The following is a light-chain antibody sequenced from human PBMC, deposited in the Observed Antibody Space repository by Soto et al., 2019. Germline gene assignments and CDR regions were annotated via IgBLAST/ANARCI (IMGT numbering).Light chain of an antibody. CDR2: DNN. J-gene: IGLJ2*01. V-gene: IGLV1-51*01. Sequence: QSVLTQPPSVSVAPGQKVTISCSGRSSNIGNNYVSWYQQLPGTAPKLLIYDNNKRPSGIPDRFSGSKSGTSATLGITGLQTGDEADYYCGTWDSSLSAGVFGGGTKLTVL. CDR1: SSNIGNNY. CDR3: GTWDSSLSAGV.